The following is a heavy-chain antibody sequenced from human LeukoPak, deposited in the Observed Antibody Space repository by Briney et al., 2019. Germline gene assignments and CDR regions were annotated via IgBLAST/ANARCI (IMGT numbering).Heavy chain of an antibody. D-gene: IGHD6-19*01. Sequence: PSETLSLTCTVSGGSISSYYWSWIRQPPGKGLGWIGYIYYSGSTNYNPSLKSRVTISVDTSKNQFSLKLSSVTAADTAVYYCARTSLSSGWYGRWFDPWGQGALVTVSS. CDR3: ARTSLSSGWYGRWFDP. J-gene: IGHJ5*02. CDR2: IYYSGST. CDR1: GGSISSYY. V-gene: IGHV4-59*08.